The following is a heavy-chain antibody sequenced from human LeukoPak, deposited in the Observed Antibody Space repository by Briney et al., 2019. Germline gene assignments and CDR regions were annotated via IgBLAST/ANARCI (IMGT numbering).Heavy chain of an antibody. J-gene: IGHJ3*02. CDR3: AKVGPGGSGWYSVPYDAFDI. CDR1: GFTFSSYA. D-gene: IGHD6-19*01. Sequence: GGSLRLSCAASGFTFSSYAMSWVRQAPRKGLERESAISGSGGGTYYADSVKGRFTISRDNSKNALYLQMNSLRAEDTAVYYCAKVGPGGSGWYSVPYDAFDIWGQGTMVTVSS. CDR2: ISGSGGGT. V-gene: IGHV3-23*01.